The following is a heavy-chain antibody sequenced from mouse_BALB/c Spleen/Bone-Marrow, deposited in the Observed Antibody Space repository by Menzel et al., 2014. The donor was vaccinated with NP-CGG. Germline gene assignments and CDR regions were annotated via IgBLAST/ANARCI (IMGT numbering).Heavy chain of an antibody. CDR3: ASSCDGYPYAMNY. D-gene: IGHD2-3*01. J-gene: IGHJ4*01. Sequence: EVQRVESGPELMKPGASVKIYCKASGFLFTSYYMHWVKQSHGESLEWIGYFDPFNGGTSYNQKFKGKATLTVAKSSSTSYMHLSSLTSEDSAVYFCASSCDGYPYAMNYWGQGTSVTVSS. CDR1: GFLFTSYY. V-gene: IGHV1S135*01. CDR2: FDPFNGGT.